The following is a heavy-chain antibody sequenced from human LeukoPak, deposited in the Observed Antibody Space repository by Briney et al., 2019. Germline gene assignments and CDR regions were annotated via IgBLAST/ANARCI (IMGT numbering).Heavy chain of an antibody. CDR1: GFTFSSYS. D-gene: IGHD3-22*01. CDR3: AKKGYYDGSGYYMYYFDH. Sequence: GGSLRLSCAASGFTFSSYSINWVRQAPGKGLEWVSSISSSSSYIYYADSVKGRFTISRDNSKNTLYLQMNSLRAEDTAVYYCAKKGYYDGSGYYMYYFDHWGQGTLVTVSS. V-gene: IGHV3-21*04. J-gene: IGHJ4*02. CDR2: ISSSSSYI.